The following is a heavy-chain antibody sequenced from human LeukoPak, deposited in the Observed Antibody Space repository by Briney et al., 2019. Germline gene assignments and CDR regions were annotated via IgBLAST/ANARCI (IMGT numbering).Heavy chain of an antibody. V-gene: IGHV1-18*01. CDR1: GYTFTSYG. D-gene: IGHD2-2*01. Sequence: ASVKVSRKASGYTFTSYGISWVRQAPGQGLEWMGWISAYNGNTNYAQKLQGRVTMTTDTSTSTAYMELRSLRSDDTAVYYCARDQDIVVVPAANYNWFDPWGQGTLVTVSS. J-gene: IGHJ5*02. CDR2: ISAYNGNT. CDR3: ARDQDIVVVPAANYNWFDP.